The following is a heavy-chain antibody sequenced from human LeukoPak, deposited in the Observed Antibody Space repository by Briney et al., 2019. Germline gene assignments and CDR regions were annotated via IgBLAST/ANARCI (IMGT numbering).Heavy chain of an antibody. V-gene: IGHV4-59*08. D-gene: IGHD2/OR15-2a*01. J-gene: IGHJ3*02. CDR1: GVSISSYY. Sequence: SETLSLTCTVSGVSISSYYWSWIRQPPGKRLEWIGYISYTGSTNYNPSLMSRVTISVDTSKNQLSLKLSSVTAADTAVYYCVRHPDGVSSEFDIWGRGTMVTVSS. CDR2: ISYTGST. CDR3: VRHPDGVSSEFDI.